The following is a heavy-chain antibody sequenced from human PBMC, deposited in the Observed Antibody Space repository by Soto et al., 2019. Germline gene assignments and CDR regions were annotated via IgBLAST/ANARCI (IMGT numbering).Heavy chain of an antibody. V-gene: IGHV4-34*01. J-gene: IGHJ5*02. CDR1: GGSFSGYY. CDR3: ARDSLGIAVLGTGRSKNIGFEP. CDR2: INHSGST. Sequence: QVQLQQWGAGLLKPSETLSLTCAVYGGSFSGYYWSWIRQPPGKGLEWIGEINHSGSTNYNPSLKSRVTISIDASKNQFSLKLSSVAAADTAIYYCARDSLGIAVLGTGRSKNIGFEPWGQGTLVTVSS. D-gene: IGHD6-19*01.